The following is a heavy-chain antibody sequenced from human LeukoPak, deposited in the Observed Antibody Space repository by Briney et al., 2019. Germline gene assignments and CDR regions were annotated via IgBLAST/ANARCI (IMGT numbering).Heavy chain of an antibody. Sequence: GGSLRLSCAASGFTFRDFWMHWVRQAPGKGLVWVSRINSDGSNITYADSGKGRFTISRDKAKNTLYLQINSLRGEDTAVYYCARSRYSTSSGGFDYWGQGILVTVSS. D-gene: IGHD6-6*01. CDR1: GFTFRDFW. V-gene: IGHV3-74*01. CDR2: INSDGSNI. CDR3: ARSRYSTSSGGFDY. J-gene: IGHJ4*02.